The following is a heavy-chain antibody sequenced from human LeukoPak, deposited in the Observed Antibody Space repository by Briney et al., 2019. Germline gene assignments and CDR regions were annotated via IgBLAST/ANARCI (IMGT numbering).Heavy chain of an antibody. J-gene: IGHJ1*01. Sequence: SETLSLTCTVSGGSISSYYWSWIRQPPGKGLEWMGYFYYSGSPNYNPSLESRVTISVDTSKNQFSLKLSSVTAADTAVYYCARHRGWYCSGGSCFPEYFQHWGQGTLVTVSS. CDR2: FYYSGSP. V-gene: IGHV4-59*08. CDR1: GGSISSYY. CDR3: ARHRGWYCSGGSCFPEYFQH. D-gene: IGHD2-15*01.